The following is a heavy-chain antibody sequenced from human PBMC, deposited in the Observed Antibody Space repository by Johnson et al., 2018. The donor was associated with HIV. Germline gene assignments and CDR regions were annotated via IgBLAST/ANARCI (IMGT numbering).Heavy chain of an antibody. CDR1: GFTISRYW. CDR2: INQDGSEK. CDR3: ARGASSSNSFDI. D-gene: IGHD6-6*01. V-gene: IGHV3-7*05. Sequence: VHLVESGGGLVQPGGSLRLSCAASGFTISRYWMNWVRQAPGKGLEWVANINQDGSEKYYVDSVKGRFTISRDNAKNSLYLQMNSLRVEDTGVYYCARGASSSNSFDIWGQGTMVTVSS. J-gene: IGHJ3*02.